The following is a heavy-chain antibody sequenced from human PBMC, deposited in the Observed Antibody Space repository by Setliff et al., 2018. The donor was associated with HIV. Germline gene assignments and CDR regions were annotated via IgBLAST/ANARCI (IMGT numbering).Heavy chain of an antibody. J-gene: IGHJ4*02. CDR2: MNTDGSST. CDR1: GFTFSSYW. D-gene: IGHD2-2*01. Sequence: GGSLRLSCAASGFTFSSYWMHWVRQAPGKGLVWVFGMNTDGSSTRYADSVKGRFTISRDNSKSTVYLQMNSVTPEDSAMYYCAKFRYAIKSTYYFDSWGQGTLVTVSS. CDR3: AKFRYAIKSTYYFDS. V-gene: IGHV3-74*01.